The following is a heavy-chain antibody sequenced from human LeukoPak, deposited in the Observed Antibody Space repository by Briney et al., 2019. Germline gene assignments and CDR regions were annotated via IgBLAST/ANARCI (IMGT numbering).Heavy chain of an antibody. CDR2: IYTSGST. D-gene: IGHD3-10*01. Sequence: PSETLSLTCTVSGGSISSGSYYWSWIRQPAGKGLEWIGRIYTSGSTNYNPSLKSRVTISVDTSKNQFSLKLSSVTAADTAVYYCARVLFGGSGSYWRIDYWGQGTLVTVSS. CDR3: ARVLFGGSGSYWRIDY. J-gene: IGHJ4*02. V-gene: IGHV4-61*02. CDR1: GGSISSGSYY.